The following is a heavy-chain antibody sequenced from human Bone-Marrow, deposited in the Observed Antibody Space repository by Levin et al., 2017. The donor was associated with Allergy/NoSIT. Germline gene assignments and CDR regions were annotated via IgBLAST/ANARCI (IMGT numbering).Heavy chain of an antibody. CDR1: GFTFNSYT. J-gene: IGHJ5*02. CDR2: ITSNGYI. D-gene: IGHD2-15*01. V-gene: IGHV3-21*01. Sequence: GGSLRLSCATSGFTFNSYTMNWVRQAPGKGLEWVSTITSNGYIYYSDSVKGRFTISRDNANNSLYLQMNSLRAEDTALYFCARDRKVCSGVSCYPGERLNWFDPWGQGTLVTVSS. CDR3: ARDRKVCSGVSCYPGERLNWFDP.